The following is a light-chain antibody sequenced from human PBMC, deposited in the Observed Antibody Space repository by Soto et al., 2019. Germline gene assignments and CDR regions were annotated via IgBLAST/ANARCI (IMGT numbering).Light chain of an antibody. CDR1: QDVSIF. Sequence: EILLAQSPATLSLSPGERATLSCKASQDVSIFLAWYQQKPGQAPRLLIHDASNRATGVPARFSGSGSGRDVTPTITSLEPEDFAVYYCQQRSTWLYTGGQGTKLEV. J-gene: IGKJ2*01. CDR3: QQRSTWLYT. CDR2: DAS. V-gene: IGKV3-11*02.